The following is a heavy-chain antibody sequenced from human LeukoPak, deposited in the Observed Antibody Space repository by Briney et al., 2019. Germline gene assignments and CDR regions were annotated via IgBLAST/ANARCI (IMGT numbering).Heavy chain of an antibody. CDR1: GGSIGTYH. Sequence: VKPSETLSLSCTVSGGSIGTYHWSWIRQSPGKGLEWIGYIYVTGTRYNPYLQSRVTISVDRSRNQFFLKMSSVTAADTAVYYCARHIGGGIEDMDVWGKGTKVIVSS. J-gene: IGHJ6*03. CDR2: IYVTGT. CDR3: ARHIGGGIEDMDV. D-gene: IGHD3-16*02. V-gene: IGHV4-59*08.